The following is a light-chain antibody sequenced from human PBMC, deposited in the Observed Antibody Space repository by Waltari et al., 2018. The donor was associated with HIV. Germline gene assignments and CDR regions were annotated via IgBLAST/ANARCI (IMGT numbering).Light chain of an antibody. CDR2: RNN. V-gene: IGLV1-44*01. Sequence: QSVLTQPPSASGTPGQRVTISCSGSSSNIGSNTVNWYQQLPGTAPKLLIYRNNQRPSGVPDRFSGSKSGTSASLAMSGLQSEDEADYYCAAWDDSLNGVVFGGGTKLTVL. J-gene: IGLJ2*01. CDR3: AAWDDSLNGVV. CDR1: SSNIGSNT.